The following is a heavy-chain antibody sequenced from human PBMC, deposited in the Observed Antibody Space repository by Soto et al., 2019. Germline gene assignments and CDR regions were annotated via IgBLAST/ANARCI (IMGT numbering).Heavy chain of an antibody. CDR1: GDSGSSGRYF. CDR2: IYYIGST. Sequence: SETLSLTGTVSGDSGSSGRYFWSWIRQSPVKGLEWIGNIYYIGSTNLNPSLKSRVTMSLDTSKKQFSLELSSVNAADTAAYYCARSIVVTTRYNSGTDFCGQVTTVAVSS. D-gene: IGHD1-1*01. CDR3: ARSIVVTTRYNSGTDF. V-gene: IGHV4-61*01. J-gene: IGHJ6*02.